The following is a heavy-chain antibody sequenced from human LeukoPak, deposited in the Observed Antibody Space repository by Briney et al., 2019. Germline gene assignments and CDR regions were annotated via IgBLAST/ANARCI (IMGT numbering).Heavy chain of an antibody. CDR1: GYTFTGYY. CDR2: INPNSGGT. J-gene: IGHJ5*02. D-gene: IGHD6-13*01. CDR3: ARDSFPSEQQLVQGGVWFDP. V-gene: IGHV1-2*02. Sequence: GASVKVSCKASGYTFTGYYMHWVRQAPGQGLEWMGWINPNSGGTNYAQKFQGRVTMTRDTSISTAYMELSRLRSDDTAVYYCARDSFPSEQQLVQGGVWFDPWGQGTLVTVSS.